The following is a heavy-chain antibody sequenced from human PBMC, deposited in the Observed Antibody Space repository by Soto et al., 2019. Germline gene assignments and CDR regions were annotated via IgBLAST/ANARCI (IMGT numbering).Heavy chain of an antibody. CDR3: ARGLAYTSSVTKGV. J-gene: IGHJ4*02. V-gene: IGHV3-23*01. CDR2: ISGSGGST. Sequence: PGGSLRLSCAASGFTFSSYAMSWVRQAPGKGLEWVSAISGSGGSTYYADSVKGRFTISRDNSKNTLYLQMNSLRAEDTAVYYCARGLAYTSSVTKGVWGQGTLVTVSS. D-gene: IGHD3-16*01. CDR1: GFTFSSYA.